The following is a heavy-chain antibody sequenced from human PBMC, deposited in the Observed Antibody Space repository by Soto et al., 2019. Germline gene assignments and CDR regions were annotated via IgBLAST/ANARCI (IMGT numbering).Heavy chain of an antibody. CDR3: ARDFIYMVRGVIITKWFDP. Sequence: PSETLSLTCTVSGGSTSSSLYPWVWIRQPPGKGLEWIGNVYYNGNTYYNASLKSRLTISVDKSKNQFSLKLSSVTAADTAVYYCARDFIYMVRGVIITKWFDPWGQGTLVTVSS. D-gene: IGHD3-10*01. CDR2: VYYNGNT. J-gene: IGHJ5*02. CDR1: GGSTSSSLYP. V-gene: IGHV4-39*07.